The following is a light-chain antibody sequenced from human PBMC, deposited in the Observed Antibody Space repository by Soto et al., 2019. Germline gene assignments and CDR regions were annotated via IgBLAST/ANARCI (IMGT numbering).Light chain of an antibody. CDR2: DDD. CDR1: SSNIGGNS. Sequence: QSVLTQRPSVSAAPGQKVTISCSGSSSNIGGNSVSWYQQLPGTAPKLLIYDDDKRPSGIPDRFSGSKSGTSATLGITGFQTGDEADYYCGSWDSSLSAYVFATGTKVIV. J-gene: IGLJ1*01. V-gene: IGLV1-51*01. CDR3: GSWDSSLSAYV.